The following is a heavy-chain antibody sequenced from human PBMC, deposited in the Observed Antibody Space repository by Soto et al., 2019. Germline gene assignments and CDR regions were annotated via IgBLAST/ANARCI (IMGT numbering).Heavy chain of an antibody. D-gene: IGHD5-12*01. Sequence: GGSLRLSCAASGFTFSSYCMHWVRQAPGKGLEWVAVIWYDGSNKYYADSVKGRFTISRDNSKNTLYLQMNSLRAEDTAVYYCAKRLRAPDYWGQGTLVTVSS. CDR1: GFTFSSYC. CDR2: IWYDGSNK. J-gene: IGHJ4*02. V-gene: IGHV3-33*06. CDR3: AKRLRAPDY.